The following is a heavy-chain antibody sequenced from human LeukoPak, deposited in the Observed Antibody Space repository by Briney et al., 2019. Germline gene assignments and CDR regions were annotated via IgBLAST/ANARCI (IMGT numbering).Heavy chain of an antibody. J-gene: IGHJ6*03. CDR1: GGSISSYY. Sequence: PSETLSLTCTVSGGSISSYYWSWIRQPAGKGLEWIGLIYTSGSTNYNPSLKSRVTIPVDKSKNQFSLKLSSVTAADTAVYYCARDCSGGSCYSGYYYYYMDVWGKGTTVTVSS. CDR3: ARDCSGGSCYSGYYYYYMDV. D-gene: IGHD2-15*01. V-gene: IGHV4-4*07. CDR2: IYTSGST.